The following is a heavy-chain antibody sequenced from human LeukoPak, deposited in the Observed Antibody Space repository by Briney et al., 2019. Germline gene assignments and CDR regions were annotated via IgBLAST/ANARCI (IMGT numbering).Heavy chain of an antibody. V-gene: IGHV3-23*01. D-gene: IGHD5-18*01. CDR1: GFTFSSYG. Sequence: GGSLRLSCAASGFTFSSYGMSWVRQAPGKGLEWVSAISGSGGSTYYADSVKGRFTISRDNSKNTLYLQMNSLRAEDTAVYYCAKERGYSYGYSPFDYWGQGTLVTVSS. J-gene: IGHJ4*02. CDR3: AKERGYSYGYSPFDY. CDR2: ISGSGGST.